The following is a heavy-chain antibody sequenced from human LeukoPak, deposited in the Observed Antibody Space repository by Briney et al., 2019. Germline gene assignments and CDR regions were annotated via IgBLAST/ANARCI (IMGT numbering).Heavy chain of an antibody. Sequence: GGSLRLSCAASGFTFSSYSMNWVRQAPGKGLEWVSSISSSSSYIYYADSVKGRFTISRDNSKNTLYLQMNSLRAEDTAVYYCAKGGDIVVVPASSPWDYFDYWGQGTLVTVSS. CDR2: ISSSSSYI. V-gene: IGHV3-21*01. CDR1: GFTFSSYS. CDR3: AKGGDIVVVPASSPWDYFDY. D-gene: IGHD2-2*01. J-gene: IGHJ4*02.